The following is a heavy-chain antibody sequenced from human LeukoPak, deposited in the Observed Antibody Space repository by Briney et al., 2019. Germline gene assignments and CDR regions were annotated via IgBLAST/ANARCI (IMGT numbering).Heavy chain of an antibody. J-gene: IGHJ4*02. V-gene: IGHV4-59*01. CDR3: ASVGSGSFDS. CDR2: SYNSGST. Sequence: SETLSLTCTVSGGSISTYFWSWIRQPPGKGLEWIGYSYNSGSTYCNPSLKTRVTISVDTSKNQFSLKLTSVTAADTAVYYCASVGSGSFDSWGQGTLVTVSS. CDR1: GGSISTYF. D-gene: IGHD6-19*01.